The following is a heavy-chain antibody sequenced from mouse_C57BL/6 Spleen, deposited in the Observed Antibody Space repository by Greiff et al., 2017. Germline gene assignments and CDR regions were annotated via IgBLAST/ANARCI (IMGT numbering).Heavy chain of an antibody. V-gene: IGHV1-9*01. Sequence: VTLMESGAELMKPWASVKLSCKATGYTFTGYWIEWVKQRPGHGLEWIGEILPGSGSTNYNEKFKGKATFTADTYSNTAYMQLSSLTTEDSAIYDCARRLVAHWCVDVWGTGTTVTVSS. D-gene: IGHD1-1*01. CDR1: GYTFTGYW. CDR3: ARRLVAHWCVDV. CDR2: ILPGSGST. J-gene: IGHJ1*03.